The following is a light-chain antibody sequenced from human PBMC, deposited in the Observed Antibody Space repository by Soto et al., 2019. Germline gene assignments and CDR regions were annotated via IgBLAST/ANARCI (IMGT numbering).Light chain of an antibody. Sequence: QSVLTQPPSASGSPGQSVAISCTGTISDVGGYNYVSWYQQHPGKAPKLMIYEDNKRPSGVPDRFSGSKSGNTASLTVSGLQAEDAADYYCSSYAGSSNVFGTGAKVTVL. CDR1: ISDVGGYNY. CDR3: SSYAGSSNV. CDR2: EDN. V-gene: IGLV2-8*01. J-gene: IGLJ1*01.